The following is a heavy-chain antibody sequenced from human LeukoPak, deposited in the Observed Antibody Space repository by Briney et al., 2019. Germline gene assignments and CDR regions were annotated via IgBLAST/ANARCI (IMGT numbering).Heavy chain of an antibody. V-gene: IGHV3-30*04. CDR3: ARDSDSYSSSWYFYYYYGMDV. CDR2: ISYDGSNK. CDR1: GFTFSSYA. Sequence: GRSLRLSCAASGFTFSSYAMHWVRQAPGKGLEWVAVISYDGSNKYYADSVKGRFTISRDNSKNTLYLQMNSLRAEDTAVYYCARDSDSYSSSWYFYYYYGMDVWGKGTTVTVSS. D-gene: IGHD6-13*01. J-gene: IGHJ6*04.